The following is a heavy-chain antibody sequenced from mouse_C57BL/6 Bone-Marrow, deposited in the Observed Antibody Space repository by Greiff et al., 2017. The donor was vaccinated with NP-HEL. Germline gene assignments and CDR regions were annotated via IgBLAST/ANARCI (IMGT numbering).Heavy chain of an antibody. CDR1: GYTFTDYY. CDR3: ARRITTVFDY. Sequence: VQLQQSGPELVKPGASVKISCKASGYTFTDYYMNWVKQSHGKSLEWIGDINPNNGGTSYNQKFKGKATLTVDKSSSTAYMELRSLTSEDSAVYYCARRITTVFDYWGQGTTLTVSS. D-gene: IGHD1-1*01. J-gene: IGHJ2*01. V-gene: IGHV1-26*01. CDR2: INPNNGGT.